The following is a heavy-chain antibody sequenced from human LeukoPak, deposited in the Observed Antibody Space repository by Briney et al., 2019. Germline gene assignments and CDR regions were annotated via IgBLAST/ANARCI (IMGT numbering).Heavy chain of an antibody. V-gene: IGHV3-21*01. Sequence: GGSLRLSCAASGFSFSIYDMVWVRQAPGKGLEWIASTGLSSSYIGYADSVKGRFTISRDNGENSVYLQMNSLRAEDTAVYFCARERSYCSGATCSLDLWGQGTLVTVSS. J-gene: IGHJ5*02. D-gene: IGHD2-15*01. CDR1: GFSFSIYD. CDR2: TGLSSSYI. CDR3: ARERSYCSGATCSLDL.